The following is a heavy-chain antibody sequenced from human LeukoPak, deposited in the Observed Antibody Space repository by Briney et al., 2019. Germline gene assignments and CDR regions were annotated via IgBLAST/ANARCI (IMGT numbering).Heavy chain of an antibody. Sequence: GGSLRLSCAASGLTFSNAWMNWVRQAPGRGLEWVAHIKSETNGGTADYAAAVEGRFTIARDDSKNTLYLQMNSLKIEDTAVYFCTTNPGTWGDFWGQGSLVTVSS. D-gene: IGHD7-27*01. J-gene: IGHJ4*02. CDR2: IKSETNGGTA. CDR1: GLTFSNAW. V-gene: IGHV3-15*07. CDR3: TTNPGTWGDF.